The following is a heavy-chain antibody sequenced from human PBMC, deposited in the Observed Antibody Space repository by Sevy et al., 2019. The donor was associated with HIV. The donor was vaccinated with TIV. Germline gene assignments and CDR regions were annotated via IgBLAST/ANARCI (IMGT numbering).Heavy chain of an antibody. CDR1: GFTFSSYA. Sequence: GGSLRLSCVASGFTFSSYAMSWVRQAPGKGLEWVSAISGSGGSTYYADSVKGRFTISRDNSKNTLYLQMNSLRAEDTAVYYCAKETNPYSSSWYDYWGQGTLVTVSS. CDR2: ISGSGGST. D-gene: IGHD6-13*01. J-gene: IGHJ4*02. CDR3: AKETNPYSSSWYDY. V-gene: IGHV3-23*01.